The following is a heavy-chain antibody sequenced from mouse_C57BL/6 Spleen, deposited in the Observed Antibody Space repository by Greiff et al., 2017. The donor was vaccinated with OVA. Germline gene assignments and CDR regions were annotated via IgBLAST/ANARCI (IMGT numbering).Heavy chain of an antibody. CDR2: ILPGSGST. CDR1: GYTFTGYW. CDR3: ARDYGSSYGFAY. D-gene: IGHD1-1*01. J-gene: IGHJ3*01. V-gene: IGHV1-9*01. Sequence: VQLQQSGAELMKPGASVKLSCKATGYTFTGYWIEWVKQRPGHGLEWIGEILPGSGSTNYNGKFKDKATFTADTSSNTAYMQLSSLTTEDSAIYYCARDYGSSYGFAYWGQGTLVTVSA.